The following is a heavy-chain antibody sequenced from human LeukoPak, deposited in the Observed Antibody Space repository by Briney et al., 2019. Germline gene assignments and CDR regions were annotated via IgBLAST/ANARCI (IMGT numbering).Heavy chain of an antibody. D-gene: IGHD1-1*01. CDR2: INPSSGST. CDR1: GYTFTYHY. J-gene: IGHJ4*02. V-gene: IGHV1-46*01. Sequence: GASVKVSCKASGYTFTYHYMHWVRQAPGQGLEWMGMINPSSGSTSYAQKFQGRVTMTRGTSTSTVYMELSSLRSEDTALYYCARESDTGKDFDHWGQGTLVTVSS. CDR3: ARESDTGKDFDH.